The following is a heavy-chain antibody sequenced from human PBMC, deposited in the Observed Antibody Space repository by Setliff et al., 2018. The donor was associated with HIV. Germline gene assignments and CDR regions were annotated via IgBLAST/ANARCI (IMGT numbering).Heavy chain of an antibody. Sequence: PSETLSLICTVSGGSISSGSYYWSWIRQPAGKGLEWIGRIYTSGSTNYNPSLKSRVTISVDTSKNQFSLRLTSVTAADTAVYYCARGFPDTVSTQGLDSWGQGTLVTVSS. CDR1: GGSISSGSYY. J-gene: IGHJ5*01. CDR3: ARGFPDTVSTQGLDS. CDR2: IYTSGST. D-gene: IGHD5-12*01. V-gene: IGHV4-61*02.